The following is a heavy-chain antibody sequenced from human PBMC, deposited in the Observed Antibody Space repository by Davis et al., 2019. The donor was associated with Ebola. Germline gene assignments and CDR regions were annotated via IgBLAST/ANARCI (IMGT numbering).Heavy chain of an antibody. J-gene: IGHJ4*02. D-gene: IGHD7-27*01. CDR2: IGTTGRT. Sequence: GGSLRLSCAASGFTFSDYEIHWVRQVTGKPLEWVSVIGTTGRTAYADSVRGRFTISRDNSKNTLYLQMSSLRPGDTAVYYCATLPGDSIYVDYWGQGTLVTVSS. CDR1: GFTFSDYE. V-gene: IGHV3-13*01. CDR3: ATLPGDSIYVDY.